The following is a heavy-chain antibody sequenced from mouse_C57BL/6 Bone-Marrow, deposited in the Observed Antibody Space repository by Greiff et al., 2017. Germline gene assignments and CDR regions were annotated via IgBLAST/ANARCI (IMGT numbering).Heavy chain of an antibody. J-gene: IGHJ3*01. V-gene: IGHV1-81*01. D-gene: IGHD2-3*01. CDR3: AYDGYLAY. Sequence: VQLVESGAELARPGASVKLSCKASGYTFTSYGISWVKQRTGQGLEWIGEIYPRSGNTYYNEKFKGKATLTADKSSSTAYMELRSLTSEDSAVYFCAYDGYLAYWGQGTLVTVSA. CDR2: IYPRSGNT. CDR1: GYTFTSYG.